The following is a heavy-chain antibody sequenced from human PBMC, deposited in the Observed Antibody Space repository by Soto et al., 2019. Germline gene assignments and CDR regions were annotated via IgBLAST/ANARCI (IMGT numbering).Heavy chain of an antibody. V-gene: IGHV4-30-4*01. CDR2: TSFSGYT. Sequence: QVQLQESGPGLVKPSQTLSLTCTVSGDSVSGGDSYWSWIRQPPGKALEWIGYTSFSGYTSYTPSLKSGVTISVDMSKSQFSLGLTSVTAADTAIYYCVRGGNPYHYATSGPGTFDKWGQGTLVSVSS. CDR3: VRGGNPYHYATSGPGTFDK. D-gene: IGHD3-22*01. J-gene: IGHJ4*02. CDR1: GDSVSGGDSY.